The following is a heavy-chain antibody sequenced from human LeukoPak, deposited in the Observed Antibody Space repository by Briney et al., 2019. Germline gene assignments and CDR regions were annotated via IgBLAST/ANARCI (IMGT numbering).Heavy chain of an antibody. CDR1: GYTFTSYA. CDR3: ARVRRDYGDHYPFDP. Sequence: ASVKVSCKASGYTFTSYAMNWVRQAPGQGLEWMGWINTNTGNPTYAQGFIGRFVFSLDTSVSTAYLQISSLKAEDTAVYYCARVRRDYGDHYPFDPWGQGTLVTVSS. J-gene: IGHJ5*02. D-gene: IGHD4-17*01. V-gene: IGHV7-4-1*02. CDR2: INTNTGNP.